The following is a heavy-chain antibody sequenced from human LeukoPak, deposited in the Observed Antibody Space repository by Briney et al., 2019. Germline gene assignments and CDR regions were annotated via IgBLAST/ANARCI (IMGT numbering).Heavy chain of an antibody. CDR2: ISYDGSNK. CDR3: ARPPTGTITPLDY. V-gene: IGHV3-30*04. Sequence: HPGGSLRLSCAASGFTLSSYAKHGVRQAPGKGLEGVAVISYDGSNKYYADSVTGRFTISRDNSKNTLYLQMNSLRAEDTAVYYCARPPTGTITPLDYWGQGTLVTVSS. J-gene: IGHJ4*02. CDR1: GFTLSSYA. D-gene: IGHD1-7*01.